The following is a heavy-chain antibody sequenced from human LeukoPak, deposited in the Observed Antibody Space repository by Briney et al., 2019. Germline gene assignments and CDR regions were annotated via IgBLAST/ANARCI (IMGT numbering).Heavy chain of an antibody. CDR3: AKDRGSGYALDY. CDR1: GFTFSSYG. CDR2: VRYDGSNK. Sequence: PGGSLRLSCAASGFTFSSYGMHWVRQAPGKGLEWVAFVRYDGSNKYYADSVKGRFTISRDNSKNTLYLQMNSLRAEDTAVYYCAKDRGSGYALDYWGQGTLVTVSS. V-gene: IGHV3-30*02. J-gene: IGHJ4*02. D-gene: IGHD5-12*01.